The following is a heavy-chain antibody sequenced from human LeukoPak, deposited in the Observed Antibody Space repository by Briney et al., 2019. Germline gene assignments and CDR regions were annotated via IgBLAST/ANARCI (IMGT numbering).Heavy chain of an antibody. CDR1: GGSISSSSYY. V-gene: IGHV4-39*07. J-gene: IGHJ2*01. Sequence: SETLSLTCTVSGGSISSSSYYWGWIRQPPGKGLEWIGSIYYSGSTYYNPSLKSRVTISVDTSKNQFSLKLSSVTAADTAVYYCARDSLNGFDILTGYRYWYFDLWGRGTLVTVSS. D-gene: IGHD3-9*01. CDR2: IYYSGST. CDR3: ARDSLNGFDILTGYRYWYFDL.